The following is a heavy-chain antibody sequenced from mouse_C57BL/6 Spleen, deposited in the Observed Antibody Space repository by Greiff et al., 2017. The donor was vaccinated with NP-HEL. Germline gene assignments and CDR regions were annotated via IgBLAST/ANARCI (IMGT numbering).Heavy chain of an antibody. CDR3: TRDYSNPFAY. Sequence: VQLQQSGAELVRPGASVKLSCTASGFNIKDDYMHWVKQRPEQGLEWIGWIDPENGDTEYASKFQGKATITADTSSNTACLQLSSLTSEDTAVYYCTRDYSNPFAYWGQGTLVTVSA. CDR2: IDPENGDT. J-gene: IGHJ3*01. D-gene: IGHD2-5*01. V-gene: IGHV14-4*01. CDR1: GFNIKDDY.